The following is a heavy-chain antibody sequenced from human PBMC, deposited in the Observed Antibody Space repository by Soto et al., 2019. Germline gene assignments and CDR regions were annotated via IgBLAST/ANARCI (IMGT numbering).Heavy chain of an antibody. D-gene: IGHD6-6*01. J-gene: IGHJ4*02. CDR3: ARGEGFSSSSGLAF. Sequence: SQTLSLTCVTSGDSVSSNCAAWNWIRQSPSRGLEWLGRTYYRSKWYNDYAVSVKSRITINPDTSKNQFSLQLNSVTPEDTAVYYCARGEGFSSSSGLAFWGQGTLVTGS. V-gene: IGHV6-1*01. CDR1: GDSVSSNCAA. CDR2: TYYRSKWYN.